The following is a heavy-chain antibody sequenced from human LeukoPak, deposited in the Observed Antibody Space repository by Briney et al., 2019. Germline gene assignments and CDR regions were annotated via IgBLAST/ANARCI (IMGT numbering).Heavy chain of an antibody. D-gene: IGHD3-3*01. CDR1: GFTFNKYG. CDR3: AKRGSGYNHFDY. Sequence: GGSLRLSCAASGFTFNKYGMHWVRQAPGKGLEWVSGISGSGGSTYYADSVKGRFTISRDNSKNTLYLQMNSLRAEDTAVYYCAKRGSGYNHFDYWGQGTLVTVSS. J-gene: IGHJ4*02. V-gene: IGHV3-23*01. CDR2: ISGSGGST.